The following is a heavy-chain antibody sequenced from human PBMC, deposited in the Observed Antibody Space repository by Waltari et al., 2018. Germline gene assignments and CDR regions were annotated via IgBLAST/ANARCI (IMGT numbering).Heavy chain of an antibody. J-gene: IGHJ4*02. D-gene: IGHD5-12*01. V-gene: IGHV3-23*01. Sequence: EVQLLESGGGLVQPGGSLRLSCAASGFTFSSYAMSWVRQAPGKGLEWVSAISGSGGSTYYADSVKGRFTISRDNSKNTLYLQMNSLRAEDTAVYYCAKDPSVGWWLRNYFDYWGQGTLVTVSS. CDR1: GFTFSSYA. CDR3: AKDPSVGWWLRNYFDY. CDR2: ISGSGGST.